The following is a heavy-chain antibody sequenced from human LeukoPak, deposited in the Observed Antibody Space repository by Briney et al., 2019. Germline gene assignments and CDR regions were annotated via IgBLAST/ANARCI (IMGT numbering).Heavy chain of an antibody. D-gene: IGHD3-22*01. J-gene: IGHJ5*01. V-gene: IGHV5-51*01. CDR2: IYSGDSDT. CDR1: GYSFTSYW. Sequence: GESLKISCKGSGYSFTSYWIAWVRQMPGKGLEWMGIIYSGDSDTRYSPSFQGQVTISADRSTSTAYLHWSSLKASDTAMYYCARHRTMINWFDSWGQGTLVTVSS. CDR3: ARHRTMINWFDS.